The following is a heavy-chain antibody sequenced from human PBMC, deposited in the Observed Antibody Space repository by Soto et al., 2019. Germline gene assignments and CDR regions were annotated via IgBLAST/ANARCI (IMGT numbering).Heavy chain of an antibody. CDR3: ARVHFYDELDS. D-gene: IGHD3-22*01. V-gene: IGHV1-18*01. J-gene: IGHJ4*02. CDR1: GYTFVNYG. CDR2: ISVYDGNT. Sequence: QVQLVQSGIEVKKTGASVKVSCKASGYTFVNYGVAWVRQAPGQGLEYMGWISVYDGNTKYTEKFRDRVTMTADTSTSTAYMDLRGLQPDDTAVYFCARVHFYDELDSWGQGTLVTVSS.